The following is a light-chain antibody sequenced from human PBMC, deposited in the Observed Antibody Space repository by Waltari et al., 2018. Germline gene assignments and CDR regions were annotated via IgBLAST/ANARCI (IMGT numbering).Light chain of an antibody. CDR3: YSKDTDGGSQGK. V-gene: IGLV3-10*01. Sequence: YDLTQPPSVSVSPAQTAAITCSGDGWPKQYTFWYQQKSGQAPVLVMYVDNKPPSGIPGRFSGSSAGTVATLTITGAQVDDEADYYCYSKDTDGGSQGKIGGGTKLTVL. J-gene: IGLJ2*01. CDR1: GWPKQY. CDR2: VDN.